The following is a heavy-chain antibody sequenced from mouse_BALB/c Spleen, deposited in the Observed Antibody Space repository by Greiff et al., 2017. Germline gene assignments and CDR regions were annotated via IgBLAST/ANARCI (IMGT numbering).Heavy chain of an antibody. CDR2: IHYSGST. CDR3: AKEEDGYPAMDY. Sequence: VQLQQSGPDLVKPSQSLSLTCTVTGYSITSGYSWHWIRQFPGNKLEWMGYIHYSGSTNYNPSLKSRISITRDTSKNQFFLQLNSVTTEDTATYYCAKEEDGYPAMDYWGQGTSVTVSS. V-gene: IGHV3-1*02. CDR1: GYSITSGYS. D-gene: IGHD2-3*01. J-gene: IGHJ4*01.